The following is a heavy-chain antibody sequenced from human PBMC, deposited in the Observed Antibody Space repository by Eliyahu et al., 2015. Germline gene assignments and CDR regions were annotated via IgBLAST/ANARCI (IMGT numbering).Heavy chain of an antibody. CDR2: INHSGST. V-gene: IGHV4-34*01. J-gene: IGHJ5*02. CDR3: ATSIAAAGRRRNWFDP. Sequence: QVQLQQWGAGLLKPSETLSLXCAVXGGSFSGYDWSWIRQPPGKGLEWIGEINHSGSTNYNPSLKSRVTISVDTSKNQFSLKLSSVTAADTAVYYCATSIAAAGRRRNWFDPWGQGTLVTVSS. D-gene: IGHD6-13*01. CDR1: GGSFSGYD.